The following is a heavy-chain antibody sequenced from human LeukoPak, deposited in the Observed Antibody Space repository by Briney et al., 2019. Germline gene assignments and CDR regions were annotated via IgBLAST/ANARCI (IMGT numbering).Heavy chain of an antibody. V-gene: IGHV5-51*01. CDR2: IYPGDSDI. D-gene: IGHD3-22*01. CDR3: ASGLYDSSAFDI. CDR1: GYSLTSYW. Sequence: GESLKIYCKGSGYSLTSYWIGWVRQMPGKGLEWMGIIYPGDSDIRYSPSFQGHVTISADKSISTAYLQWSSLKASDAAMYYCASGLYDSSAFDIWGQGTVVTVSS. J-gene: IGHJ3*02.